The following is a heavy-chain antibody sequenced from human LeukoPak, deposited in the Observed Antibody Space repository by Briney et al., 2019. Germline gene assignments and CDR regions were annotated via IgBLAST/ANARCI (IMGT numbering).Heavy chain of an antibody. D-gene: IGHD5-12*01. J-gene: IGHJ4*02. CDR1: GFTFSSHW. Sequence: GGSLRLSCVASGFTFSSHWMHWVRRAPGKGLVWVSRVNSDGGSTRYADSVQGRFTISRDNAKNTLYLQMNSLRAEDTAVYYCAKDPYRASSGLVDYWGQGTLVTVSS. CDR2: VNSDGGST. CDR3: AKDPYRASSGLVDY. V-gene: IGHV3-74*01.